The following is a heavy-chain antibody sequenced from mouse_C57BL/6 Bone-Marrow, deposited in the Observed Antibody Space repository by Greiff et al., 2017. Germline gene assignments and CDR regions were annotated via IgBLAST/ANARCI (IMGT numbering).Heavy chain of an antibody. Sequence: EVKSVESGGGLVQPGGPLKLSCAASGFPFCDFYMYLVRQTPEKRLGWVAYISNGGGSTYYPDTVKGRFTISSDKAKNTLYLQMSRLKSEDTAMYYCESPYGYAWFAYWGQGTLVTVSA. D-gene: IGHD2-2*01. CDR2: ISNGGGST. J-gene: IGHJ3*01. CDR3: ESPYGYAWFAY. CDR1: GFPFCDFY. V-gene: IGHV5-12*01.